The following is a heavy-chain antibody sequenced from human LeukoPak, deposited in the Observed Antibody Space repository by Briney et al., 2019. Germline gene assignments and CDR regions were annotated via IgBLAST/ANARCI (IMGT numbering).Heavy chain of an antibody. CDR1: GFTFSSYA. Sequence: GGSLRLSCAASGFTFSSYAMSWVRQAPGKGLEWVSAIIGSGGSTYYADSVKGRFTISRDNSKNTLYLQMNSLRAEDTAVYYCAKYDFWSGYFLPSSDFDYWGQGTLVTVSS. J-gene: IGHJ4*02. D-gene: IGHD3-3*01. CDR2: IIGSGGST. V-gene: IGHV3-23*01. CDR3: AKYDFWSGYFLPSSDFDY.